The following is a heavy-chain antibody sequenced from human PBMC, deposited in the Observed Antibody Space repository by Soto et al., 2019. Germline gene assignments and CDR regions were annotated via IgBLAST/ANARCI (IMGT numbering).Heavy chain of an antibody. D-gene: IGHD2-15*01. Sequence: QVQLVESGGGLVKPGGSLRLSCAASRFTFSDYYMIWIRQAPGKGLEWVAYISSSGTGIYYPDSVKGRFTISRDNAKNSLYLQMSSLRAEDTAVYYCARAYSDAFVIWGQGTMVTVSS. J-gene: IGHJ3*02. V-gene: IGHV3-11*01. CDR1: RFTFSDYY. CDR2: ISSSGTGI. CDR3: ARAYSDAFVI.